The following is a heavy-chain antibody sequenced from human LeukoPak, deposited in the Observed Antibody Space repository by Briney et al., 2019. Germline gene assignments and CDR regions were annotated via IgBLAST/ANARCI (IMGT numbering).Heavy chain of an antibody. D-gene: IGHD5-18*01. Sequence: ASVKVSCEASGYTFTNYGINWVRQAPGQGLEWMGWITTYNGNTNFAQTLQGRVTMTTVTSTSTAYMELRSLRSDDSAVYYCARSSPGLPFDYWGQGTLVTVSS. CDR2: ITTYNGNT. CDR3: ARSSPGLPFDY. J-gene: IGHJ4*02. V-gene: IGHV1-18*01. CDR1: GYTFTNYG.